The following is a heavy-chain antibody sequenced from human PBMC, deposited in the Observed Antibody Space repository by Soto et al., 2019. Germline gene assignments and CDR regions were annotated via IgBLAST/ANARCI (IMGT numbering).Heavy chain of an antibody. CDR1: GFTFSSYA. CDR2: ISGSGGST. J-gene: IGHJ5*02. V-gene: IGHV3-23*01. Sequence: GGSLRLSCAASGFTFSSYAMSWVRQAPGKGLEWVSAISGSGGSTYYADSVKGRFTISRDNSKNTLYLQMNSLRAEDTAVYYCAKDYTGSSGYYSVDWFDPWGQGTLVTVLL. D-gene: IGHD3-22*01. CDR3: AKDYTGSSGYYSVDWFDP.